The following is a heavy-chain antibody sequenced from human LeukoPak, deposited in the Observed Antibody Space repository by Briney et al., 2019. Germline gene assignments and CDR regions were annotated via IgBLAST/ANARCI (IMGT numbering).Heavy chain of an antibody. D-gene: IGHD3-3*01. CDR3: ARAGIDYDFWSGYPDDAFDI. CDR2: INPNSGGT. V-gene: IGHV1-2*02. J-gene: IGHJ3*02. Sequence: GASVKVSCRASGYTFTGYYMHWVRHAPGQGLEWMGWINPNSGGTNYAQKFQGRVTMTWDTSISTAYMELSRLRSDDTAVYYCARAGIDYDFWSGYPDDAFDIWGQGTMVTVSS. CDR1: GYTFTGYY.